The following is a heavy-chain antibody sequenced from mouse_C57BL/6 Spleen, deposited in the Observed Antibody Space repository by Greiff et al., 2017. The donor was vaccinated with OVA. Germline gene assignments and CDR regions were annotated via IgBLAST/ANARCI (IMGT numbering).Heavy chain of an antibody. V-gene: IGHV5-16*01. Sequence: EVKVVESEGGLVQPGSSMKLSCTASGFTFSDYYMAWVRQVPEKGLEWVANINYDGSSTYYLDSLKSRFIISRDNAKNILYLQMSSLKSEDTATYYCARRDYGNIFAYWGQGTLVTVSA. D-gene: IGHD2-1*01. J-gene: IGHJ3*01. CDR1: GFTFSDYY. CDR2: INYDGSST. CDR3: ARRDYGNIFAY.